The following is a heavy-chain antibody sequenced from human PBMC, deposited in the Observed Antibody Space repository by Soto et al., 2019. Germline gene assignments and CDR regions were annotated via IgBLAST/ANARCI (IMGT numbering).Heavy chain of an antibody. V-gene: IGHV1-69*13. CDR2: IIPIFGTA. CDR3: ATPSGGYCSGGSCYDSYYYYYYGMDV. J-gene: IGHJ6*02. CDR1: GGTFSSYA. Sequence: EASVKVSCKASGGTFSSYAISWVRQAPGQGLEWMGGIIPIFGTANYAQKFQGRVTITADESTSTAYMELSSLRSEDTAVYYCATPSGGYCSGGSCYDSYYYYYYGMDVWGQGTTVTVSS. D-gene: IGHD2-15*01.